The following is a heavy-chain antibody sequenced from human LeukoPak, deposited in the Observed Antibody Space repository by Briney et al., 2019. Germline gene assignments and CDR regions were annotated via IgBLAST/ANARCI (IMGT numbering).Heavy chain of an antibody. CDR1: GFTVSSNY. Sequence: GGSLRLSCAASGFTVSSNYMSRVRQAPGKGLEWVSVIYSGGSTYYADSVKGRFTISRHNSKNTLYLQMNSLRAEDTAVYYCARDPEMVYAMMYYFDYWGQGTLVTVSS. J-gene: IGHJ4*02. V-gene: IGHV3-66*01. D-gene: IGHD2-8*01. CDR2: IYSGGST. CDR3: ARDPEMVYAMMYYFDY.